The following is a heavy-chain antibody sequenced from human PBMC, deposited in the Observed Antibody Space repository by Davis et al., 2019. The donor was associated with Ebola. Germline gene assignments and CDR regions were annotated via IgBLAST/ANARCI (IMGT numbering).Heavy chain of an antibody. D-gene: IGHD3-9*01. Sequence: GGPLRLSCAASGFTVSSNYMSWVRQAPGKGLEWVSVIYSGGSTYYADSVKGRFTISRDNSKNTLYLQMNSLRAEDTAVYYCARGARYFDSWGWFDPWGQGTLVTVSS. CDR1: GFTVSSNY. CDR3: ARGARYFDSWGWFDP. CDR2: IYSGGST. J-gene: IGHJ5*02. V-gene: IGHV3-53*01.